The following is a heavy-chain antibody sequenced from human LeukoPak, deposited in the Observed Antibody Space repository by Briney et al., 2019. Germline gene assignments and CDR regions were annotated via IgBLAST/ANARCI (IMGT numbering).Heavy chain of an antibody. J-gene: IGHJ6*02. CDR3: AREDADYYYGMDV. Sequence: SVKVSCKASGGTFSSYAISWVRQAPGQGLEWMGRIIPILGIANYAQKFQGRVTITADKSTSTAYMELSSLRSEDTAVYCGAREDADYYYGMDVWGQGTTVTVSS. CDR2: IIPILGIA. V-gene: IGHV1-69*04. CDR1: GGTFSSYA. D-gene: IGHD5-24*01.